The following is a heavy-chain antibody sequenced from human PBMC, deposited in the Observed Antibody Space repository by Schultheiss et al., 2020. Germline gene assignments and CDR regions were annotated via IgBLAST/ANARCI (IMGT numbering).Heavy chain of an antibody. J-gene: IGHJ4*02. CDR1: GASLKGFF. Sequence: SQTLSLTCEFSGASLKGFFWNWIRQSPGSGLEWIGEINHSGATNYNPTLKSRVTISADTSKSQFSLRLSSVTAGDTAVYYCARGSYRYYFDYWGQGTLVTVSS. V-gene: IGHV4-34*01. D-gene: IGHD1-26*01. CDR2: INHSGAT. CDR3: ARGSYRYYFDY.